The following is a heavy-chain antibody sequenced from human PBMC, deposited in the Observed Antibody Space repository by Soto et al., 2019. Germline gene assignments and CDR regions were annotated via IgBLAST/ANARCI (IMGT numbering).Heavy chain of an antibody. V-gene: IGHV1-46*01. D-gene: IGHD2-8*01. Sequence: VASVKVSCKASGYTFTSYYMHWVRQAPGQGLEWMGIINPSGGSTSYAQKFQGRVTMTRDTSTSTVYMELSSLRSEDTAVYYCARDQGGYCTNGVCYTPIDYWGQGTLVTVSS. CDR1: GYTFTSYY. CDR2: INPSGGST. J-gene: IGHJ4*02. CDR3: ARDQGGYCTNGVCYTPIDY.